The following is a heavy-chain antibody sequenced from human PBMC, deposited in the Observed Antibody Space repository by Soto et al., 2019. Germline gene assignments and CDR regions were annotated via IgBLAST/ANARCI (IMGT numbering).Heavy chain of an antibody. Sequence: QVQLQESGPGLVKPSQTLSLTCTLSGGSIGSGDYYWSWIRHPPGKGLEWIGNIHYSGRTTYNPSLKSRLNISLDTSNNHVFLKLTSVTAADTAVYYCARMGLHLGELSRNWFDPWGQGTLVTVSS. V-gene: IGHV4-31*03. CDR3: ARMGLHLGELSRNWFDP. J-gene: IGHJ5*02. CDR2: IHYSGRT. CDR1: GGSIGSGDYY. D-gene: IGHD3-16*02.